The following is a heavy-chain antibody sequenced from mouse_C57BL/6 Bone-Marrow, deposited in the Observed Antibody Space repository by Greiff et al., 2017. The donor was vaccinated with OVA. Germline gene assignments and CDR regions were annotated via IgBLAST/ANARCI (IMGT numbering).Heavy chain of an antibody. J-gene: IGHJ4*01. CDR3: VRQAYYSNYYAMDY. Sequence: GGGLVQPKGSLKLSCAASGFSFNTYAMNWVRQAPGKGLEWVARIRSKSNNYATYYADSVKDRFTISRDDSESMLYLQMNNLKTEDTAMYYCVRQAYYSNYYAMDYWGQGTSVTVSS. D-gene: IGHD2-5*01. V-gene: IGHV10-1*01. CDR1: GFSFNTYA. CDR2: IRSKSNNYAT.